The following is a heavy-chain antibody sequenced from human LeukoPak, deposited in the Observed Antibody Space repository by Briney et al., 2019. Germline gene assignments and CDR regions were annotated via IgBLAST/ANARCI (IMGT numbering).Heavy chain of an antibody. CDR1: GYTFTGYY. J-gene: IGHJ3*02. CDR3: AIHDGLLDAFDI. Sequence: ASVKVSCKASGYTFTGYYMHWGRQAPGQGLGWMGGINPNSGGTNYAQKFQGRVTMTRDTSISTAYMELSRLRSDDTAVYYCAIHDGLLDAFDIWGQGTMVTVSS. V-gene: IGHV1-2*02. CDR2: INPNSGGT. D-gene: IGHD1-1*01.